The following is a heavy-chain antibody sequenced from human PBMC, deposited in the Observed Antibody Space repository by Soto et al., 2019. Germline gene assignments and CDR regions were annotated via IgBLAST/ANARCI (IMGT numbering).Heavy chain of an antibody. J-gene: IGHJ6*02. CDR3: ASQYSISPSCYLGGMDV. D-gene: IGHD2-2*01. CDR1: GYSFTSYW. Sequence: PGESLKISCKGSGYSFTSYWIGWVRQMPGKGLEWMGIIYPGDSDTRYSPSFQGQVTISADKSISTAYLQWSSLKASDTAMYYCASQYSISPSCYLGGMDVWGQGTTVTVSS. CDR2: IYPGDSDT. V-gene: IGHV5-51*01.